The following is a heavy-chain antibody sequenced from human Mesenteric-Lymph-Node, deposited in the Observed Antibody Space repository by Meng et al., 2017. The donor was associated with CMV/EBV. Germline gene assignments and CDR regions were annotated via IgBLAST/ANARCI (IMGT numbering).Heavy chain of an antibody. CDR2: IYYSGST. V-gene: IGHV4-31*03. J-gene: IGHJ4*02. D-gene: IGHD4-17*01. CDR3: ARDHGDYFDY. CDR1: AGSISSGACY. Sequence: LTCPVSAGSISSGACYWSWLRQHPGKGLEWIGYIYYSGSTYYNPSLKSRVTISVDTSKNQFSLKLSSVTAADTAVYYCARDHGDYFDYWGQGTLVTVSS.